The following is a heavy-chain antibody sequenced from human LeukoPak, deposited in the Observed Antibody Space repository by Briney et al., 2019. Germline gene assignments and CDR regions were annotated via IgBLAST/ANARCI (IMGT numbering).Heavy chain of an antibody. CDR1: GYTFTSYG. D-gene: IGHD3-3*01. J-gene: IGHJ5*02. V-gene: IGHV1-18*01. CDR3: ARDHPALRFLEWLPWFDP. CDR2: ISAYNGNT. Sequence: ASVKVSCKASGYTFTSYGISWVRQAPGQVLEWMGWISAYNGNTNYAQKLQGRVTMTTDTSTSTAYMELRSLRSDDTAVYYCARDHPALRFLEWLPWFDPWGQGTLVTVSS.